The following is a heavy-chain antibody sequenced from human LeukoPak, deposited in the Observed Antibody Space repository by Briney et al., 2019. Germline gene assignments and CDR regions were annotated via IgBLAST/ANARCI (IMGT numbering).Heavy chain of an antibody. CDR1: GGSFSGYY. CDR2: INHSGRT. D-gene: IGHD3-16*02. Sequence: SETLSLTCAVYGGSFSGYYWSWLRQPPGKGLEGIGEINHSGRTNYNPSLKSRVTISVDTYKNQFSLKLSSVTAADTAVYYCAKDLMRRVVVAAPTSFGGVIAPGYYWGQGTLVTVSS. CDR3: AKDLMRRVVVAAPTSFGGVIAPGYY. V-gene: IGHV4-34*01. J-gene: IGHJ4*02.